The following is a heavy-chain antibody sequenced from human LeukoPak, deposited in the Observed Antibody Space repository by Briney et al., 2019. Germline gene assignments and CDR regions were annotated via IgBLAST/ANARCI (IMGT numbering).Heavy chain of an antibody. CDR1: GFTFSTYA. Sequence: GGSLRLSCAASGFTFSTYAMTWVRQAPEKGLEWVSSITSGGSTYYADSVKGRFTISRDYSKNTLYLQMNSLRAEDTAVYFCAKDFQDWGQGTLVTVSS. J-gene: IGHJ4*02. CDR3: AKDFQD. V-gene: IGHV3-23*01. CDR2: ITSGGST.